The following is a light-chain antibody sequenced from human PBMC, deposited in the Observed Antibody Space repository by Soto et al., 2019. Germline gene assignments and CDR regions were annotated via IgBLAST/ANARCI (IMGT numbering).Light chain of an antibody. CDR3: MRGTHWPPYT. Sequence: DVVMTQSPLSLPVTLGQPASISCRSSQSLVHSDGNTYLNWFQQRPGQSPRRLIYKVSNRDSGXPXRXXSSGSDNNFTLKISRVEAEDVGVYYCMRGTHWPPYTFGQGTKLEIK. J-gene: IGKJ2*01. CDR1: QSLVHSDGNTY. V-gene: IGKV2-30*02. CDR2: KVS.